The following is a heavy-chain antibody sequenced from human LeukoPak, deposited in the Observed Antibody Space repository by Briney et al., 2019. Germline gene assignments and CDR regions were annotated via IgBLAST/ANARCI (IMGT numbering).Heavy chain of an antibody. J-gene: IGHJ4*02. D-gene: IGHD2-2*01. CDR2: ISAYSGNT. V-gene: IGHV1-18*01. CDR3: ARDVPAAMRSTLDS. Sequence: ASEKVSCRASGYTFINYGLSWVRQAPGQGLEWMGWISAYSGNTVYAQRLQGRVTMTIDTSTSTAYMELRSLRSDDTAVYYCARDVPAAMRSTLDSWGQGTLVTVSS. CDR1: GYTFINYG.